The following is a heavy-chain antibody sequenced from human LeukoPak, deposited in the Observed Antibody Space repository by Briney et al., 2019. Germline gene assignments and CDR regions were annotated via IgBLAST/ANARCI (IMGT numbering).Heavy chain of an antibody. J-gene: IGHJ4*02. CDR1: GFTFSSYG. Sequence: GGSLRLSCAASGFTFSSYGMSWVRQAPGKGLEWVSAISGSGGSTYYADSVKGRFTISRDNSKNTPYLQMNSLRAEDTAVYYCAKAYSGSYYGAFDYWGQGTLVTVSS. CDR3: AKAYSGSYYGAFDY. V-gene: IGHV3-23*01. CDR2: ISGSGGST. D-gene: IGHD1-26*01.